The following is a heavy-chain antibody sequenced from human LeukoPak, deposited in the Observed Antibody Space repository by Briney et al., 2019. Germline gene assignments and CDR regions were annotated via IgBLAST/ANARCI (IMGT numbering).Heavy chain of an antibody. V-gene: IGHV4-59*01. CDR3: ARGPFPDEALLYYFDY. CDR2: IYYSGST. CDR1: GGSISSYY. D-gene: IGHD1-14*01. J-gene: IGHJ4*02. Sequence: PSETLSLTCTVSGGSISSYYWSWIRQPPGEGLEWIGYIYYSGSTNYNPSLKSRVTISVDTSKNQFSLKLSSVTAADTAVYYCARGPFPDEALLYYFDYWGQGTLVTVSS.